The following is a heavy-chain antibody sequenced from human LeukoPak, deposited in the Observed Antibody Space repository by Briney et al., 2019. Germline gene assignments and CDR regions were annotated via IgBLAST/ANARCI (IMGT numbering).Heavy chain of an antibody. D-gene: IGHD2-15*01. CDR2: ISYGGRNK. CDR1: GFTFNNHD. J-gene: IGHJ3*01. Sequence: GGSLRLSCAASGFTFNNHDMHWVRQAPGKGLEWVAGISYGGRNKYYADSVKGRFTISRDNSKNTLNLQMNSLRTEDTAVYYCAKPRDIDSWAFDVWGQGTMVTVS. CDR3: AKPRDIDSWAFDV. V-gene: IGHV3-30*18.